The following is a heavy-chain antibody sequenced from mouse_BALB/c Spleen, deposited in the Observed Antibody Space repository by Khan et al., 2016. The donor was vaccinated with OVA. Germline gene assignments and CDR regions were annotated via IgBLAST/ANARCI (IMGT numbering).Heavy chain of an antibody. D-gene: IGHD2-2*01. V-gene: IGHV1-15*01. J-gene: IGHJ1*01. CDR1: GYTFTDYE. Sequence: QMQLEESGAELVRPGASVTLSCKASGYTFTDYEMHWVKQTPVHGLEWIGAIDPETGGTAYNQKFKGKATLTADKSSSTAYMELRSLTSEDSAVYYYTEDGNDGWYFDVWGAGTTVTVSS. CDR3: TEDGNDGWYFDV. CDR2: IDPETGGT.